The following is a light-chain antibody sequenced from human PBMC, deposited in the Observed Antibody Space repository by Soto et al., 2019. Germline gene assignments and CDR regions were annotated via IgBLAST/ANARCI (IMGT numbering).Light chain of an antibody. J-gene: IGLJ3*02. CDR1: SSDVGGYNY. V-gene: IGLV2-8*01. CDR3: SSHAGYYMV. Sequence: QSALTQPPSASGSPGQSVTISCTGTSSDVGGYNYVSWYQQHPGKDPKLIIYDVSKRPSGVPDRFSGSKSGNTASLTVSGLQGEVEPDYYCSSHAGYYMVFGGGTKLTVL. CDR2: DVS.